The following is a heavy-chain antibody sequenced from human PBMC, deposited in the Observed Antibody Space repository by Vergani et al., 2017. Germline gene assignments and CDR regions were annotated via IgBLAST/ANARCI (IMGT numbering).Heavy chain of an antibody. V-gene: IGHV4-30-4*08. CDR1: GGSISSGDYY. CDR3: ARERSDYYDSSGYFRGWYFDL. D-gene: IGHD3-22*01. CDR2: IYYSGSN. J-gene: IGHJ2*01. Sequence: QVQLQESGPGLVKPSQTLSLTCTVSGGSISSGDYYWSWIRQPPGKGLGWIGYIYYSGSNSYNPSLKSRVTISVDTAKNQFSLKLSSVTAAATAVYYCARERSDYYDSSGYFRGWYFDLWGRSTLVTVSS.